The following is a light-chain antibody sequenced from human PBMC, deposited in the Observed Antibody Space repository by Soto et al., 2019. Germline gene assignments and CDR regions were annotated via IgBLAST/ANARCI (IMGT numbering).Light chain of an antibody. Sequence: EIVLTQSPGTLSLSPGERASLSCRASQSVNSKYLAWYQQKPGQAPRLVIYGASNRATGLPDRFSGSGSGTDFTLTISRMAPEDFAFDYCHHYGSQFVVGTRLAFK. CDR2: GAS. CDR3: HHYGSQ. CDR1: QSVNSKY. V-gene: IGKV3-20*01. J-gene: IGKJ4*01.